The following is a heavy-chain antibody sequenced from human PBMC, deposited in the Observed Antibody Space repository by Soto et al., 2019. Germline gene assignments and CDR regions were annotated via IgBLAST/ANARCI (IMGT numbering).Heavy chain of an antibody. CDR2: IIPIFGTA. Sequence: SVKVSCKASGGTFSSYAISWVRQAPGQGLEWMGGIIPIFGTANYAQKFQGRVTITADESTSTAYMELSSLRSEDTAVYYCARVGFLRGVVWFDPWGQGTLVTVSS. CDR3: ARVGFLRGVVWFDP. V-gene: IGHV1-69*13. J-gene: IGHJ5*02. CDR1: GGTFSSYA. D-gene: IGHD4-17*01.